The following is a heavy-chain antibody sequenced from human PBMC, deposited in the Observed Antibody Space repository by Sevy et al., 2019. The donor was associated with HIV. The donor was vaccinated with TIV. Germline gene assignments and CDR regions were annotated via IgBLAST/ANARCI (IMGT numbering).Heavy chain of an antibody. J-gene: IGHJ4*02. V-gene: IGHV3-7*01. CDR3: ARRSEMTKCSFDS. CDR1: GFTFSSYW. D-gene: IGHD4-17*01. CDR2: IKEDGSAK. Sequence: GRSLRLSCAASGFTFSSYWIDWVRQAPGKGLEWVANIKEDGSAKNYVDSAKGRFTISRDNAENSVYRQMNSLRAEDTAMYYCARRSEMTKCSFDSWGQGTLVTVSS.